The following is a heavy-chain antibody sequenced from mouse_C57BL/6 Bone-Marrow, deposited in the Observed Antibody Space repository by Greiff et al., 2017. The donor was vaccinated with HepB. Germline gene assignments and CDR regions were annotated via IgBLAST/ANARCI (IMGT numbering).Heavy chain of an antibody. J-gene: IGHJ2*01. D-gene: IGHD2-3*01. Sequence: EVQLVESGGGLVKPGGSLKLSCAASGFTFSSYTMSWVRQTPEKRLEWVATISGGGGNTYYPDSVKGRFTISRDTAKNTLYLQMSSLRSEDTALYYCARRWGDYWGQGTTLTVSS. V-gene: IGHV5-9*01. CDR2: ISGGGGNT. CDR1: GFTFSSYT. CDR3: ARRWGDY.